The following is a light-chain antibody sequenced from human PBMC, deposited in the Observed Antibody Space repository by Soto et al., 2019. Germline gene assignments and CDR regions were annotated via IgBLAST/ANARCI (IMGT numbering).Light chain of an antibody. J-gene: IGLJ1*01. CDR2: EVS. CDR3: SSYTSSSTPHYV. CDR1: SSDVGGYNY. V-gene: IGLV2-14*01. Sequence: QSVLTQPASVSGSPGQSITISCTGTSSDVGGYNYVSWYQQHPGKAPKLMIYEVSNRPSGVSNRFSGSKSGNTASLTISGLQAEDEADYYCSSYTSSSTPHYVFGTGTEVTVL.